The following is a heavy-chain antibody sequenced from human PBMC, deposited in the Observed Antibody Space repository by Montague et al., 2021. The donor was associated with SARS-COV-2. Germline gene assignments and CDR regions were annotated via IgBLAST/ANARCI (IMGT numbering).Heavy chain of an antibody. J-gene: IGHJ6*01. CDR1: GFTFDDYA. D-gene: IGHD2-15*01. CDR2: ISKNGDRT. Sequence: SLRLSCAASGFTFDDYAMHWVRQAPGKGLEWVSLISKNGDRTYYSDSVNGRFTISRDNSKNSLYLQMNSQRIEDSALYYCAKGHLEYCSGGTCYSVGMDVWGQGTTVTVSS. CDR3: AKGHLEYCSGGTCYSVGMDV. V-gene: IGHV3-43*02.